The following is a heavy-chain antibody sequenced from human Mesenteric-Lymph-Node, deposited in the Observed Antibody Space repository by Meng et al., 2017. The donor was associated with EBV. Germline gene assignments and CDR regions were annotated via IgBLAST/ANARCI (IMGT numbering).Heavy chain of an antibody. D-gene: IGHD1-20*01. CDR1: GGSISSGGYY. Sequence: QAHPQESPPSPVKPPQTLSPPCAVSGGSISSGGYYWSWIRQPPGKGLEWIGYIYYSGSTYYNPSLKSRVTISVDTSKNQFSLKLSSVTAADTAVYYCARESLTGEERYFDLWGRGTLVTVSS. CDR3: ARESLTGEERYFDL. J-gene: IGHJ2*01. CDR2: IYYSGST. V-gene: IGHV4-30-4*01.